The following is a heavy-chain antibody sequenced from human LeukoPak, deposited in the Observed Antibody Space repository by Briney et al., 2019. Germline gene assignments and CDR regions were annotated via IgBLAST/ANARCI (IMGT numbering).Heavy chain of an antibody. Sequence: GASVKVSCKASGGTFSSYAISWVRQAPGQGLEWMGGIIPIFGTANYAQKFQGRVTITADESTSTAYMELSGLRSEDTAVYYCARDSSGWYYYMDVWGKGTTVTVSS. D-gene: IGHD6-25*01. V-gene: IGHV1-69*13. CDR1: GGTFSSYA. J-gene: IGHJ6*03. CDR3: ARDSSGWYYYMDV. CDR2: IIPIFGTA.